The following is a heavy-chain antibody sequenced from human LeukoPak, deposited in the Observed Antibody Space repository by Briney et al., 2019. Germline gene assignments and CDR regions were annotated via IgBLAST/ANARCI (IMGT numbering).Heavy chain of an antibody. CDR2: IYYSGST. CDR1: GGSISSSSYY. V-gene: IGHV4-39*07. CDR3: ARDSGYPPYYFDY. D-gene: IGHD5-12*01. J-gene: IGHJ4*02. Sequence: SETLSLTCTVSGGSISSSSYYWGWIRQPPGKGLEWIGSIYYSGSTYYNPSLKSRVTMSVDTSKNQFSLKLSSVTAADTAVYYCARDSGYPPYYFDYWGQGTLVTVSS.